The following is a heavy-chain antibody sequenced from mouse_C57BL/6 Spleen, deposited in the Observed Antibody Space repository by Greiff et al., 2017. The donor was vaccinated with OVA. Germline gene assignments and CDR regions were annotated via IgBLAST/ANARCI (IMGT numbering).Heavy chain of an antibody. CDR3: ARHEGSAWFAY. J-gene: IGHJ3*01. Sequence: EVQGVESGGDLVKPGGSLKLSCAASGFTFSSYGMSWVRQTPDKRLEWVATISSGGSYTYYPDSVKGRFTISRDNAKNTLYLQMSSLKSEDTAMYYCARHEGSAWFAYWGQGTLVTVSA. V-gene: IGHV5-6*01. CDR2: ISSGGSYT. CDR1: GFTFSSYG.